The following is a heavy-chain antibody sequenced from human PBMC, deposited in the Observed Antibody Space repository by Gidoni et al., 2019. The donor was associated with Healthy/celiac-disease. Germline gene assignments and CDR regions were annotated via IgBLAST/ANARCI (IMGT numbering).Heavy chain of an antibody. CDR1: GGSISSSSYY. D-gene: IGHD3-9*01. Sequence: QLQLQESGPGLVKPSETLSLTCTVSGGSISSSSYYWGWIRQPPGKGLEWIGSRYYSGSTYYNPSLKSRVTISVDTSKNQFSLKLSSVTAADTAVYYCATHDDYDILTAPFDYWGQGTLVTVSS. CDR2: RYYSGST. J-gene: IGHJ4*02. CDR3: ATHDDYDILTAPFDY. V-gene: IGHV4-39*01.